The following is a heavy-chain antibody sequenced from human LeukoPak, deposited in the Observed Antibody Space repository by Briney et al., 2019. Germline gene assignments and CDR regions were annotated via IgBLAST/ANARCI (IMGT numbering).Heavy chain of an antibody. V-gene: IGHV3-30*02. CDR1: GIRFSGSG. Sequence: GGSLRLSCAASGIRFSGSGMHWVRQAPGKGLEWVSFIQNHGGDKNYADSVKGQFTVSRDNSQNTVYLQMNTLRPEDTAVYYCAREGGVVVAGTFDYWGQGTLVTVSS. CDR2: IQNHGGDK. J-gene: IGHJ4*02. CDR3: AREGGVVVAGTFDY. D-gene: IGHD6-19*01.